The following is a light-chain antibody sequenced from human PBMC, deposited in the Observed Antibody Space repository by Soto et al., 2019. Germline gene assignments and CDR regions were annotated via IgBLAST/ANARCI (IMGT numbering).Light chain of an antibody. V-gene: IGKV3-11*01. Sequence: EIVLTQSPATLSLSPGERATLSCRASQSVSRYLAWYQQIPGQAPSLLIYDASYRATGIPARFSGSGSGTDFTLTISSLQSEDFAVYYCQQRSNWITFGQGTRLEIK. J-gene: IGKJ5*01. CDR2: DAS. CDR1: QSVSRY. CDR3: QQRSNWIT.